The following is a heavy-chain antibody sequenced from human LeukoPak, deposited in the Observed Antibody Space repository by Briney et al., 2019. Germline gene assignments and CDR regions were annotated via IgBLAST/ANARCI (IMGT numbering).Heavy chain of an antibody. CDR3: AREQDGGTFDY. D-gene: IGHD3-16*01. CDR2: INPSGGTT. V-gene: IGHV1-46*01. Sequence: ASVKVSCKASGYTFTDNYMHWVRQAPGQGLEWMGIINPSGGTTNYAQKFQGRVTMTRDTSTSTVYMELSSLRSEDTAVYYCAREQDGGTFDYWGQGTLVTVSS. CDR1: GYTFTDNY. J-gene: IGHJ4*02.